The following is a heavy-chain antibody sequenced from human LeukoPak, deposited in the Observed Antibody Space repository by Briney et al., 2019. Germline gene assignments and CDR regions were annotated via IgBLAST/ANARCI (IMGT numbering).Heavy chain of an antibody. V-gene: IGHV3-23*01. CDR1: GFTFSSYA. D-gene: IGHD2-15*01. J-gene: IGHJ4*02. CDR2: ISGSGGST. Sequence: GSLRLSCAASGFTFSSYAMSWVRQAPGKGLEWVSAISGSGGSTYYADSVKGRFTISRDNSKNTLYLQMNSLRAEDTAVYYCARVRDCGGGSCFSYLDYWGQGTLVTVSS. CDR3: ARVRDCGGGSCFSYLDY.